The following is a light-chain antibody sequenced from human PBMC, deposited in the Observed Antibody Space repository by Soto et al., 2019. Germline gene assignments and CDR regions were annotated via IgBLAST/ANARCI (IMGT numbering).Light chain of an antibody. CDR1: SSDVGGYNY. CDR2: DVS. J-gene: IGLJ1*01. V-gene: IGLV2-14*01. Sequence: QSVLTQPASPSGSPGQSITISCTGTSSDVGGYNYVAWYQQHPGKAPKVMIYDVSNRPSGVSNRFSGSKSGNTASLTISGLQAEDEADYYCSSYRSSSTLYVFGTGTKLTVL. CDR3: SSYRSSSTLYV.